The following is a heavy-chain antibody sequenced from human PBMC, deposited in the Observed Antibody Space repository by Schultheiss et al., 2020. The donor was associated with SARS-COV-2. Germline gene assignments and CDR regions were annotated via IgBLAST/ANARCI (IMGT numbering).Heavy chain of an antibody. Sequence: SQTLSLTCTVSGGSISSYYWSWIRQPPGKGLEWIGYIYYSGSTNYNPSLKSRVTISVDKSKNQFSLKLSSVTAEDTAVYYCARDSSDFWSGYYLAYYYYYGMDVWGQGTTVTVSS. D-gene: IGHD3-3*01. J-gene: IGHJ6*02. CDR2: IYYSGST. CDR1: GGSISSYY. CDR3: ARDSSDFWSGYYLAYYYYYGMDV. V-gene: IGHV4-59*12.